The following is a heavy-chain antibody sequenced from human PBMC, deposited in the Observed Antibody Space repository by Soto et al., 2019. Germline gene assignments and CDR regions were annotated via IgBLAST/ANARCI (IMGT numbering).Heavy chain of an antibody. CDR1: GGSISSYY. Sequence: SETLSLTCTVSGGSISSYYLSWIRQPPGKGLEWIGYIYYSGSTNYNPSLKSRVTISVDTSKNQFSLKLSSVTAADTAVYYCARDGDGYNYDAFDIWGQGTIVTV. CDR3: ARDGDGYNYDAFDI. CDR2: IYYSGST. D-gene: IGHD5-12*01. J-gene: IGHJ3*02. V-gene: IGHV4-59*01.